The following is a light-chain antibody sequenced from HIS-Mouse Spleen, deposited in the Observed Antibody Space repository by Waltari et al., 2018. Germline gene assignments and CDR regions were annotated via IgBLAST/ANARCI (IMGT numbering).Light chain of an antibody. CDR2: KDS. CDR3: QSADSSGTYHVV. J-gene: IGLJ2*01. V-gene: IGLV3-25*03. Sequence: SYELTQPPSVSVSPGQTARITCSGDALPKQYAYWYQQKPGPAPLLVIYKDSERPSGIPERFSGSSSGTTVTLTISGVQAEDEADYYCQSADSSGTYHVVFGGGTKLTVL. CDR1: ALPKQY.